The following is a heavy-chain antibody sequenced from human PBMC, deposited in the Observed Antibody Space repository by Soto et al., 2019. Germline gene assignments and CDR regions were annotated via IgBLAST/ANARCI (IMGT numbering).Heavy chain of an antibody. V-gene: IGHV2-5*02. D-gene: IGHD6-13*01. CDR3: AHIIAAAGTYYYYGMDV. CDR1: GFSLSTSGVG. CDR2: IYWDDDK. Sequence: QITLKESGPTLVKPTQTLTLTCTFSGFSLSTSGVGVGWIRQPPGKALEWLALIYWDDDKRYSPSLKSRLTIPKDTSKNQVVLTMTNMDPVDTATYYCAHIIAAAGTYYYYGMDVWGQGTTVTVSS. J-gene: IGHJ6*02.